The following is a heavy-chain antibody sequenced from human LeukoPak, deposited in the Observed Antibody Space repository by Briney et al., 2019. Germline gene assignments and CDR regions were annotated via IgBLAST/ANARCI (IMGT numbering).Heavy chain of an antibody. D-gene: IGHD4-17*01. CDR3: ARADYGDYEDY. V-gene: IGHV3-30*03. CDR2: IAYDGSNK. CDR1: GFTFSNYG. Sequence: GGSLRLSCAASGFTFSNYGMHWVRQSPGKGLEWVAIIAYDGSNKYYADSVMGRFTISRDNSKKTLYLQMNSLRAEDTAVYYCARADYGDYEDYWGQGTLVTVSS. J-gene: IGHJ4*02.